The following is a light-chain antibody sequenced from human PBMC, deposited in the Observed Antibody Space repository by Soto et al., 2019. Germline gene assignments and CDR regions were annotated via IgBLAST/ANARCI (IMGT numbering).Light chain of an antibody. Sequence: QSVLTQPASVSGSAGQSITISCSGTMRDVGAYNLVSWYQQHPGTAPKLIIYEVRNRPSGISSRFSGSRSGNTASLTISGLQSEDEADYYCSSYTSTSAPVFGTGTKLTVL. CDR1: MRDVGAYNL. V-gene: IGLV2-14*01. CDR3: SSYTSTSAPV. CDR2: EVR. J-gene: IGLJ1*01.